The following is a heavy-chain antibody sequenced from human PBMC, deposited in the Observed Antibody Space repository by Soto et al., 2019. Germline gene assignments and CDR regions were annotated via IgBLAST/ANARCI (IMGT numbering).Heavy chain of an antibody. J-gene: IGHJ6*02. Sequence: GESLKISCKGSGYSFTSYWISWVRQMPGKGLEWMGRIDPSDSYTNYSPSFQGHVTISADKSISTAYLQWSSLKASDTAMYYCARRSSIAAAGFGMDVWGQGTTVTVSS. V-gene: IGHV5-10-1*01. D-gene: IGHD6-13*01. CDR2: IDPSDSYT. CDR3: ARRSSIAAAGFGMDV. CDR1: GYSFTSYW.